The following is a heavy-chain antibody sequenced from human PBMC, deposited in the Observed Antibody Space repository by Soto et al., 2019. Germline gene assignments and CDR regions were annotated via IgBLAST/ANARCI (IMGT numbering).Heavy chain of an antibody. CDR3: ARIEVVAATPRWFDP. Sequence: SETLSITCTVSGGSISSYYWSWIRQPPGKGLEWIGYIYYSGSTNYNPSLKSRVTISVDTSKNQFSLKLSSVTAADTAVYYCARIEVVAATPRWFDPWGQGTLVTAPQ. D-gene: IGHD2-15*01. V-gene: IGHV4-59*01. CDR1: GGSISSYY. CDR2: IYYSGST. J-gene: IGHJ5*02.